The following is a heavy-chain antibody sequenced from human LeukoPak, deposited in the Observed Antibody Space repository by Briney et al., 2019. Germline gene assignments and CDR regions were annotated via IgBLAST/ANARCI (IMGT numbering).Heavy chain of an antibody. CDR3: AKDRYYGSGSYFYFDY. D-gene: IGHD3-10*01. CDR1: GFTFSSYA. CDR2: ISGSGGST. V-gene: IGHV3-23*01. J-gene: IGHJ4*02. Sequence: PGGSLRLSCAASGFTFSSYAMSWVRQAPGKGLEWVSAISGSGGSTYYADSVKGRFIISRDNSKNTLYLQMNSLRAEDTAVYYCAKDRYYGSGSYFYFDYWGQGTLVTVSS.